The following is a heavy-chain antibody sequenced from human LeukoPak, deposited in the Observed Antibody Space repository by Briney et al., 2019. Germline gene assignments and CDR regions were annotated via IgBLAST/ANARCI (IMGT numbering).Heavy chain of an antibody. Sequence: SQTLSLTCTVSGGSISSGDYYWSWIRQPPGKGLEWIGYIYYSGSTYYNPSLKSRVIRSVDTSKIQCSLKLSTVTAGDTAVYDCARGGCWSPYLFDYWGQGTLVTVSS. CDR3: ARGGCWSPYLFDY. V-gene: IGHV4-30-4*08. D-gene: IGHD1-26*01. CDR2: IYYSGST. J-gene: IGHJ4*02. CDR1: GGSISSGDYY.